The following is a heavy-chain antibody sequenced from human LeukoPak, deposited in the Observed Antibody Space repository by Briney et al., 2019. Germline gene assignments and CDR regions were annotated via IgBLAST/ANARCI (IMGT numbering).Heavy chain of an antibody. CDR3: AREGIAGYYFDY. CDR1: GFTFTNYW. CDR2: IHQDGSVK. J-gene: IGHJ4*02. D-gene: IGHD6-13*01. V-gene: IGHV3-7*01. Sequence: GGSLRLSCAASGFTFTNYWMSWVRQAPGKGLEWVANIHQDGSVKYYVDSVKGRFTISRDNAKNSLSLQMNSLRVEDTAVYYCAREGIAGYYFDYWGQGTLITVSS.